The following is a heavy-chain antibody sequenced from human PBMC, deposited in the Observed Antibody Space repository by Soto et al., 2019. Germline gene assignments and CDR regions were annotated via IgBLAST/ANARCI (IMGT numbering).Heavy chain of an antibody. D-gene: IGHD6-19*01. CDR2: TYSGGST. J-gene: IGHJ4*02. CDR1: GFTVSSNY. V-gene: IGHV3-66*01. Sequence: EGQLVESGGGLVQPGGSLRLSCAASGFTVSSNYMSWVRQAPGKGLEWVSVTYSGGSTYYADSVKGRFTISRDNSKNTLYLQMNSLRAEDTAVYYCARDIAVAGFDYWGQGTLVTVSS. CDR3: ARDIAVAGFDY.